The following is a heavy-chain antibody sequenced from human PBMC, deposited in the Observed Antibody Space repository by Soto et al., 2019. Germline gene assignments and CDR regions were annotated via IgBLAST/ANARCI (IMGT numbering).Heavy chain of an antibody. CDR1: GGSISSSSYY. Sequence: QLQLQESGPGLVKPSETLSLTCTVSGGSISSSSYYWGWIRQPPGKGLEWIGSIYYSGSTYYNPSLKSRVTISVDTSKNQFSPKLSSVTAADTAVYYCARQVGIAVAGPVDYWGQGTLVTVSS. CDR2: IYYSGST. V-gene: IGHV4-39*01. CDR3: ARQVGIAVAGPVDY. D-gene: IGHD6-19*01. J-gene: IGHJ4*02.